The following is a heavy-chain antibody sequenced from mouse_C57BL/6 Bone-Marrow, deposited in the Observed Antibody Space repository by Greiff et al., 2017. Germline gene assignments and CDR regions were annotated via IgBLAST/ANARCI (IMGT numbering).Heavy chain of an antibody. D-gene: IGHD2-4*01. Sequence: EVQVVESGEGLVKPGGSLKLSCAASGFTFSSYAMSWVRQTPEKRLEWVAYISSGGDYIYYADTVKGRFTISRDNARNTLYLQMSSLKSEDTAMYYCTREGLYYDSFAYWGQGTLVTVSA. J-gene: IGHJ3*01. CDR3: TREGLYYDSFAY. V-gene: IGHV5-9-1*02. CDR2: ISSGGDYI. CDR1: GFTFSSYA.